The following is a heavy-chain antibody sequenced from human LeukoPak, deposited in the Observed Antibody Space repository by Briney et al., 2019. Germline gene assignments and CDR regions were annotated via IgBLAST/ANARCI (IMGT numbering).Heavy chain of an antibody. CDR2: ISSSGATI. CDR3: ARDPVGYYYAMDV. J-gene: IGHJ6*02. D-gene: IGHD1-26*01. V-gene: IGHV3-48*01. CDR1: GFTFSNYG. Sequence: GGSLRLSCAASGFTFSNYGMNWVRQAPGKGLEWVSYISSSGATIYYADSVKGRFTISRDKAKNSVHLQMNSLRAEDTAVYYCARDPVGYYYAMDVWGQGTTVTVSS.